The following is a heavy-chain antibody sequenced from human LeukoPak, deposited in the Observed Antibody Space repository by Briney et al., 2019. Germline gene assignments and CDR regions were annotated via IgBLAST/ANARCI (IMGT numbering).Heavy chain of an antibody. V-gene: IGHV1-18*01. D-gene: IGHD3-22*01. CDR3: AIHRRYYDSSGYSLEPFDY. J-gene: IGHJ4*02. CDR1: GYTFTSYD. CDR2: ISAYNGNT. Sequence: ASVKVSCKASGYTFTSYDINWVRQATGQGLEWMGWISAYNGNTNYAQKLQGRVTMTTDTSTSTAYMELRSLRSDDTAVYYCAIHRRYYDSSGYSLEPFDYWGQGTLVTVSS.